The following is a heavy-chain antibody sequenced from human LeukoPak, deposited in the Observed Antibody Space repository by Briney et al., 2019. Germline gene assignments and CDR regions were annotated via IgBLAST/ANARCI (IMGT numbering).Heavy chain of an antibody. CDR2: INPISSGT. CDR1: GYSFSGYY. V-gene: IGHV1-2*02. D-gene: IGHD6-19*01. Sequence: ASVKVSCKASGYSFSGYYMHWVRQAPGQGLEWMGWINPISSGTNYARRFQDRVTMTSDSSISTAYMELSSLRSDDTAVYYCARDFGSGWYDYYYYGMDVWGQGTTVTVSS. J-gene: IGHJ6*02. CDR3: ARDFGSGWYDYYYYGMDV.